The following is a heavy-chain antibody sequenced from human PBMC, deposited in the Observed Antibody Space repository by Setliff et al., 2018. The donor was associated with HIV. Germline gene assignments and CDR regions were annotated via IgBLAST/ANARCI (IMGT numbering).Heavy chain of an antibody. CDR3: ARLGAEDFSDYDWVDY. V-gene: IGHV4-34*01. J-gene: IGHJ4*02. D-gene: IGHD5-12*01. CDR1: GASISGGDYY. Sequence: SETLSLTCTVFGASISGGDYYWSWIRQPPGKGLEWIGEINHSGDTNYNPSLKSRVTISVDTSKNQFSLNLNSVTAADTAVYYCARLGAEDFSDYDWVDYWGQGTLVTVSS. CDR2: INHSGDT.